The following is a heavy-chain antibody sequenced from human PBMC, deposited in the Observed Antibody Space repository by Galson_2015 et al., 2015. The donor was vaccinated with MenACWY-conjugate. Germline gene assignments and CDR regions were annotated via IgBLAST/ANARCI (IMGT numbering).Heavy chain of an antibody. CDR1: GFTFSSYA. V-gene: IGHV3-48*02. D-gene: IGHD6-13*01. Sequence: SLRLSCAASGFTFSSYAMNWVRQAPGKGLEWISYITSSSSSIYYADSVKGRFTVSRDNAKNSLYLQMNSLRDEDTALYYCARDSAACYWGQGTLVTVSS. CDR3: ARDSAACY. J-gene: IGHJ4*02. CDR2: ITSSSSSI.